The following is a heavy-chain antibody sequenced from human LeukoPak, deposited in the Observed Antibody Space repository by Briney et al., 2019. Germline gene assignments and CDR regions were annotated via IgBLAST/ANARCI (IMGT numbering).Heavy chain of an antibody. CDR2: IQIGGST. D-gene: IGHD6-13*01. V-gene: IGHV4-61*09. CDR1: GGSISSGSYY. Sequence: SETLSLTCTVSGGSISSGSYYWNWIRQRQPAGKGLEWIGHIQIGGSTNYNPSLKSRVTMSVDTSKNQFSLKLSSVTAADTAVYYCARLTSSWYQDWYFDLWGRGTLVTVSS. J-gene: IGHJ2*01. CDR3: ARLTSSWYQDWYFDL.